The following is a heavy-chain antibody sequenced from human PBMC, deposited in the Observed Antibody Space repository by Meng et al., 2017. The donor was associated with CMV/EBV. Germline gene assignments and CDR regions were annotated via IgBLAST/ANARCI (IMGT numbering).Heavy chain of an antibody. CDR2: IYYSGST. V-gene: IGHV4-59*01. D-gene: IGHD2-2*01. CDR1: GGSISSYY. J-gene: IGHJ6*02. Sequence: SETLSLTCTVSGGSISSYYWSWIRQPPGKGLEWIGYIYYSGSTNYNPPLKSRVTISADTSKNQFSLKLSSVTAADTAVYYCARVDIVVVGGYGMDVWGQGTTVTVS. CDR3: ARVDIVVVGGYGMDV.